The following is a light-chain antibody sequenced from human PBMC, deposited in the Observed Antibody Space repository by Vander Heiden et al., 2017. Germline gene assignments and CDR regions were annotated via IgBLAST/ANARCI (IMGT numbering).Light chain of an antibody. CDR1: QSISSY. Sequence: DIQMTQSPSSLSASVGDRVTITCRASQSISSYLNWYQQKPGKAPKLLIYAASSLQSGVKSRFSGSGSGTDFTLTISSLQPEDFATDYCQQGGTFGQETKLEIK. J-gene: IGKJ2*02. V-gene: IGKV1-39*01. CDR3: QQGGT. CDR2: AAS.